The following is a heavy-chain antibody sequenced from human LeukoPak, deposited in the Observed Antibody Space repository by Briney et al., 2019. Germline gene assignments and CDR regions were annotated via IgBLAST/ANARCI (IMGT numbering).Heavy chain of an antibody. Sequence: PSETLSLTCTVSGGSTSSGNYYWGWIRQPPGKGLVWIGGISSSGNTYYNPSLKSRITISIDTSKNHFSLKLSSVSAADTAVYYCARLGAGPTYYDFWSGYSSFYFDYWGQGTLVTVSS. V-gene: IGHV4-39*02. CDR1: GGSTSSGNYY. CDR2: ISSSGNT. CDR3: ARLGAGPTYYDFWSGYSSFYFDY. D-gene: IGHD3-3*01. J-gene: IGHJ4*02.